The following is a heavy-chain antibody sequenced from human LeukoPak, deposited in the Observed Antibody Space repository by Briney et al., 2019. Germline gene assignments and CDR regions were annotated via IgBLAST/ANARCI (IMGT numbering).Heavy chain of an antibody. Sequence: ASVKVSCKASGYTFTGYYMYWVRQAPGQGLEWVGMIRFGGGTTSYEPKFQGRVTMTWDSSTSTAYMGLNSLTSEDTAVYFCASPDGVWGQGTMVTVSS. V-gene: IGHV1-46*01. CDR2: IRFGGGTT. CDR3: ASPDGV. D-gene: IGHD1-14*01. J-gene: IGHJ3*01. CDR1: GYTFTGYY.